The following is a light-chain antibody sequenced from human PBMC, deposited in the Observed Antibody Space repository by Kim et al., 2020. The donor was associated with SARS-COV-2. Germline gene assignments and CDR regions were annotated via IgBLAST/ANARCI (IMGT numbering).Light chain of an antibody. CDR2: WAS. CDR1: QSVLYSSNNKNY. J-gene: IGKJ2*01. Sequence: DIVMTQSPDSLAVSLGERATINCKSSQSVLYSSNNKNYLAWYQQKPGQPPKLLIYWASTWESGVPDRFSGSGSGTDFTLTISSLQAEDVAVYYCQQYYSTPPYTFGQGTKLEI. CDR3: QQYYSTPPYT. V-gene: IGKV4-1*01.